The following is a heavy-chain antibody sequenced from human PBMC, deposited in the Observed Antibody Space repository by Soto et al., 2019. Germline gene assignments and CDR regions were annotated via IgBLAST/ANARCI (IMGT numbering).Heavy chain of an antibody. CDR3: ARGGHRYSPTSSGVGGFDY. Sequence: QMQLQESGPGLVKPSETLSLICKVSGASISSSYWSWIRQPPGQGLVCIAYIYHTGTTNYNHSLKSRVTISLYTSKIQCSLNLTTLTTADTAVYFCARGGHRYSPTSSGVGGFDYWGQGTLVTVSS. CDR2: IYHTGTT. V-gene: IGHV4-59*01. D-gene: IGHD5-12*01. CDR1: GASISSSY. J-gene: IGHJ4*02.